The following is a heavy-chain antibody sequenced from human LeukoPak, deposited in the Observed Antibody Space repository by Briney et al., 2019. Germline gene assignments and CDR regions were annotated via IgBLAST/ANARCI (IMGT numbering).Heavy chain of an antibody. CDR2: IIPIFGTA. CDR1: GGTFSSYA. Sequence: SVKVCCKASGGTFSSYAISWVRQAPGQGLEWMGGIIPIFGTANYAQKFQGRVTITADKSTSTAYMELSSLRSEDTAVYYCARDQDYDILTGYYNSTDYYYGMDVWGKGTTVTVSS. CDR3: ARDQDYDILTGYYNSTDYYYGMDV. D-gene: IGHD3-9*01. J-gene: IGHJ6*04. V-gene: IGHV1-69*06.